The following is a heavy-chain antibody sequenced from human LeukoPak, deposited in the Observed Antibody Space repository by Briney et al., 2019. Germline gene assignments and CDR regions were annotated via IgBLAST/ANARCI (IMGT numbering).Heavy chain of an antibody. Sequence: SETLSLTYTVSGGSISSSYWSWIRQPPGKGLEWIGRIYYSGSTNYNPSLKSRVTISLDTSKNLFSLKLSSVTAADTAVYYCARVFGSGWYFDYWGQGTLVTVSS. V-gene: IGHV4-59*01. CDR1: GGSISSSY. CDR2: IYYSGST. CDR3: ARVFGSGWYFDY. D-gene: IGHD6-19*01. J-gene: IGHJ4*02.